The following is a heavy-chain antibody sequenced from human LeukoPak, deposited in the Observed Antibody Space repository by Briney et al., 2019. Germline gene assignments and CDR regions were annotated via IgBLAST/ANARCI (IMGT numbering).Heavy chain of an antibody. Sequence: GGSLRLSCAASGFTFDDYTMHWVRQAPGKGLEWVSVIYSGGSTYYADSVKGRFTISRDNSKNTLYLQMNSLRAEDTAVYYCARDLHGSGSYDYWGQGTLVTVSS. CDR1: GFTFDDYT. CDR2: IYSGGST. D-gene: IGHD3-10*01. V-gene: IGHV3-66*01. J-gene: IGHJ4*02. CDR3: ARDLHGSGSYDY.